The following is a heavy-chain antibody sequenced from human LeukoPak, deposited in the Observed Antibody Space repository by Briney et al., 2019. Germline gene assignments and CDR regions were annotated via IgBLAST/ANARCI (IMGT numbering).Heavy chain of an antibody. V-gene: IGHV1-69*05. CDR1: GGTFSDYA. CDR2: IIPIVGTT. J-gene: IGHJ5*02. D-gene: IGHD3-16*01. CDR3: VRDVPPNGYVWGAKGGFDP. Sequence: SVKVSXKASGGTFSDYAISGVRQAPGQGLEWMGRIIPIVGTTNYEQKFQGRVTMTTDGSTTTAYMELSSLTSEDTAVYYCVRDVPPNGYVWGAKGGFDPWGQGTLVTVSS.